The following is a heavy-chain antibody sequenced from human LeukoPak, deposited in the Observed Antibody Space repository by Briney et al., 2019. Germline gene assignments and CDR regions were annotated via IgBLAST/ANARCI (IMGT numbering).Heavy chain of an antibody. CDR2: INPNSGGT. CDR1: GYTFTGYY. Sequence: ASVKVSCKASGYTFTGYYMHWVRQAPGQGLEWMGWINPNSGGTNYAQKFQGRVTMTRDTSISTAYMERSRLISDDTAVYSCARDWSSWPYSSHGIDVCGQGTTVTVSS. D-gene: IGHD6-13*01. V-gene: IGHV1-2*02. J-gene: IGHJ6*02. CDR3: ARDWSSWPYSSHGIDV.